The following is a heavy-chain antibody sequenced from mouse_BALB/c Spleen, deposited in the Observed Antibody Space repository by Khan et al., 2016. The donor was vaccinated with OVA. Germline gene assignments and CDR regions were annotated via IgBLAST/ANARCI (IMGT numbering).Heavy chain of an antibody. V-gene: IGHV3-8*02. Sequence: VQLKESGPSLVKPSQTLSLTCSVTGDSITSGYWNWIRKFPGNKLEYMGYIIYTGYTYSNPSLHSRISITRNTSKNQYYLQLNSVTDEDTATYYCARSTYRYAFVYWGQGTLVTVSA. CDR3: ARSTYRYAFVY. CDR1: GDSITSGY. D-gene: IGHD2-12*01. J-gene: IGHJ3*01. CDR2: IIYTGYT.